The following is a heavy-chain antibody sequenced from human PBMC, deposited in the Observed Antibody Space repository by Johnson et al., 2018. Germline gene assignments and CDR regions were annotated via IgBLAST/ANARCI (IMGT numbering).Heavy chain of an antibody. CDR2: ISSSSSTI. Sequence: EVQLVESGGGLVKPGGSLRLSCAASGFPFSSYSMNWVRQAPGKGLEWVSSISSSSSTIYYADSVQGRFTTPRDNAKTSLYLEMNSLRAEDTAVYYCARVGYYEPYYYYYMDVWGKGTTVTVSS. J-gene: IGHJ6*03. CDR3: ARVGYYEPYYYYYMDV. V-gene: IGHV3-21*04. D-gene: IGHD3-22*01. CDR1: GFPFSSYS.